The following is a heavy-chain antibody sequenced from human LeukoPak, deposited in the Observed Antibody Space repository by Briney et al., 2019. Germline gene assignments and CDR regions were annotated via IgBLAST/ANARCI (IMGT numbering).Heavy chain of an antibody. D-gene: IGHD3-10*01. CDR3: ATTYYYGSGSYYNSYYFDY. Sequence: VASVKVSCTASGYTFISYGISWVRQAPGQGLEWMGWISADNGNTNFAQKLQGRVTMTTDTSTSTAYMELRSLRSDDTAVYYCATTYYYGSGSYYNSYYFDYWGQGTLVTVSS. V-gene: IGHV1-18*01. CDR2: ISADNGNT. J-gene: IGHJ4*02. CDR1: GYTFISYG.